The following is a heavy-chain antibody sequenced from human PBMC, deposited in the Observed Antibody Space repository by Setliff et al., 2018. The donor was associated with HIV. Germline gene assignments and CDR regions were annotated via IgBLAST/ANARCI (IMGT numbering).Heavy chain of an antibody. Sequence: PSETLSLTCAVYGGSFSGYYWSWIRQPPGKGLEWIGEINHSGSTNYNPSLKSRVPISVDTSKNQFSLKLSSVTAADTAVYYCARLRQWLAFFDSWGQGTLVTVSS. CDR3: ARLRQWLAFFDS. J-gene: IGHJ4*02. D-gene: IGHD6-19*01. CDR2: INHSGST. V-gene: IGHV4-34*01. CDR1: GGSFSGYY.